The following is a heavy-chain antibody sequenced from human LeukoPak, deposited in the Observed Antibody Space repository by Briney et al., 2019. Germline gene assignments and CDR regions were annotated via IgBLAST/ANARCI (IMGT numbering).Heavy chain of an antibody. CDR1: GFTVSDNY. CDR3: ARIEWERLGRAFDI. D-gene: IGHD1-26*01. Sequence: GGSLRLSCAASGFTVSDNYMTWVRQAPGKGLEWVSSIYSAGATHYAGSVKGRFTISRDNSKNTLYLQMNSLRAEDMAVYYCARIEWERLGRAFDIWGQGTMVTVSS. CDR2: IYSAGAT. J-gene: IGHJ3*02. V-gene: IGHV3-53*01.